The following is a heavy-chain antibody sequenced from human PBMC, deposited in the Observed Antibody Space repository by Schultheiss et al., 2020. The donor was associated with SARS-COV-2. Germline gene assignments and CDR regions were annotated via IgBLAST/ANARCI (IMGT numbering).Heavy chain of an antibody. D-gene: IGHD6-6*01. CDR1: GGSISSGSYY. Sequence: SQTLSLTCTVSGGSISSGSYYWSWIRQPAGKGLEWIGRIYTSGSTNYNPSLKSRVTMSVDTSKNQFSLKLSSVTAADTAVYYCARASIAARRGLDYWGQGTLVTVSS. V-gene: IGHV4-61*02. CDR3: ARASIAARRGLDY. J-gene: IGHJ4*02. CDR2: IYTSGST.